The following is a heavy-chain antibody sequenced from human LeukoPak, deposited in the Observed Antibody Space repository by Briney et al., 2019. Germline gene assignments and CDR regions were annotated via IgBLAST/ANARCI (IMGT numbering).Heavy chain of an antibody. CDR2: INAGNGNT. D-gene: IGHD3-10*01. Sequence: GASVKVSCKASGYTFTSYAMHWVRQAPGQRLEWMGWINAGNGNTKYSQKFQGRVTITRDTSASTAYMELRSLRSDDTAVYYCARDGAYYYGPFDYWGQGTLVTVSS. CDR3: ARDGAYYYGPFDY. CDR1: GYTFTSYA. J-gene: IGHJ4*02. V-gene: IGHV1-3*01.